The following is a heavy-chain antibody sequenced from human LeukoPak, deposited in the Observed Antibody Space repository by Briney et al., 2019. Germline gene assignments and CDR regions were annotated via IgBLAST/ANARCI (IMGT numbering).Heavy chain of an antibody. CDR3: ARDAAAGTVYFDY. J-gene: IGHJ4*02. D-gene: IGHD6-13*01. CDR1: GYTFTGYF. CDR2: INPNSGGT. V-gene: IGHV1-2*02. Sequence: ASVKVSCKASGYTFTGYFIHWVRQAPGQGLEWMGWINPNSGGTNYAQKFQGRVTMTRDTSISTAYMELSRLRSDDTAVYYCARDAAAGTVYFDYWGQGTLVTVSS.